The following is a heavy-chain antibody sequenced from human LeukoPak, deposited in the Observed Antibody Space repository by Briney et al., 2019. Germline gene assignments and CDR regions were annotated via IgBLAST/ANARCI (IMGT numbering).Heavy chain of an antibody. CDR3: ARAPRYCGRTSCYPNWLDP. CDR2: IYYSGST. J-gene: IGHJ5*02. D-gene: IGHD2-2*01. Sequence: SETLSLTCTVSGGSISNYYWSWVRQPPGKGLEWIGYIYYSGSTNYSPSLKSRVTISVDTSKNQFSLKLSSVTPADTAVYYCARAPRYCGRTSCYPNWLDPWGQGTLVTVSS. CDR1: GGSISNYY. V-gene: IGHV4-59*01.